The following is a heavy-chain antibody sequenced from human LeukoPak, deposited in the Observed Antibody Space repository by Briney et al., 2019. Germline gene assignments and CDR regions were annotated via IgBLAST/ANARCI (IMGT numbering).Heavy chain of an antibody. V-gene: IGHV3-74*01. CDR3: ARDIGLQKPAFDY. J-gene: IGHJ4*02. CDR1: GFTFSGYW. Sequence: GGSLRLSCAASGFTFSGYWMHWVRQAPGKGLVWVSRINGDGSSTTYADSVKGRFTISRDNAKNSLYLQMNSLRAEDAAVYYCARDIGLQKPAFDYWGQGTLVTVSS. CDR2: INGDGSST. D-gene: IGHD5-24*01.